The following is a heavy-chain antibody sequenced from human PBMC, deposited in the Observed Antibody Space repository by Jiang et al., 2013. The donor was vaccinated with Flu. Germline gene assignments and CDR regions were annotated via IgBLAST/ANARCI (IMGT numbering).Heavy chain of an antibody. Sequence: GAEVKRPGTSVKVSCLASGFTFTGYQIDWVRQAPGQGPEWMGRINPKNGDTYYAQKFQGWVAMTRDTSINTAYMELNRLKTDDTAVYYCTRVPPPIGGYYYYGMDVWGQGTSVTVSS. J-gene: IGHJ6*02. CDR2: INPKNGDT. CDR1: GFTFTGYQ. V-gene: IGHV1-2*04. D-gene: IGHD3-16*01. CDR3: TRVPPPIGGYYYYGMDV.